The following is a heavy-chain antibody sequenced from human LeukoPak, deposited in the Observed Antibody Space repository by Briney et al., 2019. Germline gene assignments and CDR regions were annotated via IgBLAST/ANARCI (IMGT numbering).Heavy chain of an antibody. CDR2: IKQDGSEK. D-gene: IGHD4-17*01. CDR1: GFTFSSYW. CDR3: ARDRYGEVYYGMDV. V-gene: IGHV3-7*01. J-gene: IGHJ6*02. Sequence: PGGSLRLSCAASGFTFSSYWMSWVRQAPGKGLEWVANIKQDGSEKYYVDSVKGRFTISRDNAKNSLYLQMNSLRAEDTAVYYCARDRYGEVYYGMDVWGQGTTVTVSS.